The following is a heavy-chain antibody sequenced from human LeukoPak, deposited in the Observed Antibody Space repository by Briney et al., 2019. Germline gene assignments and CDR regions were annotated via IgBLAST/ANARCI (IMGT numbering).Heavy chain of an antibody. V-gene: IGHV3-74*01. CDR2: IKNDGKIT. CDR3: LLIILGGSSQH. D-gene: IGHD3-3*01. Sequence: GVSLRLSCAASEFTFNNYWMHRVRQAPGKGLVWVSRIKNDGKITTYADSVKGRFTTSRDNAKNTFYLQMNSLRVEDTAVYYCLLIILGGSSQHWGQGTLVTVSS. J-gene: IGHJ1*01. CDR1: EFTFNNYW.